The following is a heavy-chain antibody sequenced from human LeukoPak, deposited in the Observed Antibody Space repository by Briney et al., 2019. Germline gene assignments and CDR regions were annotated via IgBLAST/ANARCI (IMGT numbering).Heavy chain of an antibody. J-gene: IGHJ3*02. Sequence: ASVKVSCKASGYSFNSQGMNWVRQAPGQGLEWMGWINTDSGNPTYAQGFAGRFVFSLDSSVSTAYLQISNLMPEDTAKYYCAREILRFDIWGQGTMVTVSS. CDR2: INTDSGNP. CDR3: AREILRFDI. V-gene: IGHV7-4-1*02. CDR1: GYSFNSQG.